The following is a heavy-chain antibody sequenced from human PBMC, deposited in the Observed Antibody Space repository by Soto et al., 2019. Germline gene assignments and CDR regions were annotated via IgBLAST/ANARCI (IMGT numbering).Heavy chain of an antibody. CDR2: ISAYNGNT. CDR1: GYTFTSYG. CDR3: ARDRRDIVVVPAATELGVDI. V-gene: IGHV1-18*01. J-gene: IGHJ3*02. Sequence: ASVKVSCKASGYTFTSYGISWVRQAPGQGLEWMGWISAYNGNTNYAQKLQGRVTMTTDTSTSTAYMELRSLRSDDTAVYYCARDRRDIVVVPAATELGVDIWGQGTMVTVSS. D-gene: IGHD2-2*01.